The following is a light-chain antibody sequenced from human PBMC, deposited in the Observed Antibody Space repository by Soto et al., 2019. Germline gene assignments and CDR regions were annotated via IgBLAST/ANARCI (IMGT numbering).Light chain of an antibody. CDR3: QQYGPSPP. CDR2: RAS. CDR1: QSVSSSY. J-gene: IGKJ4*01. V-gene: IGKV3-20*01. Sequence: EIVLTQSPGTLSLSPGERATLSCRASQSVSSSYLAWYQQKPGQAHRLLIYRASSRATGIPDRFSGSGSGTDFTLTISRLAPEDFAMYYCQQYGPSPPFGGGTEVEIK.